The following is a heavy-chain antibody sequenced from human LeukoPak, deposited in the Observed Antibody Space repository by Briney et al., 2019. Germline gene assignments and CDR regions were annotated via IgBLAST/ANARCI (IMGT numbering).Heavy chain of an antibody. CDR1: GGSISSYY. Sequence: SETLSLTCTVSGGSISSYYWRWIRQPPGKGLEWIGYIYYSGSTNYNPSLKSRVTISVDTSKDQFSLKLSSVTAADTAVYYCARDILTGYYSGWFDPWGQGTLVTVSS. CDR3: ARDILTGYYSGWFDP. J-gene: IGHJ5*02. V-gene: IGHV4-59*01. CDR2: IYYSGST. D-gene: IGHD3-9*01.